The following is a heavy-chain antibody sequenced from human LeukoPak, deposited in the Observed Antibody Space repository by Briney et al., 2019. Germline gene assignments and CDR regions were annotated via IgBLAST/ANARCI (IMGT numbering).Heavy chain of an antibody. J-gene: IGHJ4*02. CDR1: GYTFTSYD. CDR3: ARERVD. D-gene: IGHD2-15*01. V-gene: IGHV7-4-1*02. Sequence: GASVKVSCTASGYTFTSYDINWVRQATGQGLEWMGWMNPNTGNPTYAQGFTGRFVFSLDTSVSTAYLQISSLKAEDTAVYYCARERVDWGQGTLVTVSS. CDR2: MNPNTGNP.